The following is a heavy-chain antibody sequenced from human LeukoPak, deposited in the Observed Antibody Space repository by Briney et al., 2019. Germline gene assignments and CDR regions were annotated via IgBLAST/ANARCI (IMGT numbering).Heavy chain of an antibody. V-gene: IGHV3-30-3*01. CDR2: ISYDGSNK. CDR3: AREWRKITMTRPRDY. D-gene: IGHD3-22*01. Sequence: GRSLRLSCAASGFTFSSYAMRWVRQAPGKGLEWVAVISYDGSNKYYADSVKGRFTISRDNSKNTLYLQMNSLRAEDTAVYYCAREWRKITMTRPRDYWGQGTLVTVSS. J-gene: IGHJ4*02. CDR1: GFTFSSYA.